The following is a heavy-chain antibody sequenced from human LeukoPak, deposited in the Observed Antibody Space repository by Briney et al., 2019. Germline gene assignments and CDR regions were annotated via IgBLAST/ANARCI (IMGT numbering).Heavy chain of an antibody. D-gene: IGHD5-12*01. CDR1: GGSISSSRDY. CDR3: ARSGSGYLRYYFDY. Sequence: SETLSLTCTVPGGSISSSRDYWAWIRQPPGKGLEWIANIYYSGSTYYSPSLKSRVTISVDTSKNQFSLKLSSVTAADTAVYYCARSGSGYLRYYFDYWGQGTLVTVSS. V-gene: IGHV4-39*07. J-gene: IGHJ4*02. CDR2: IYYSGST.